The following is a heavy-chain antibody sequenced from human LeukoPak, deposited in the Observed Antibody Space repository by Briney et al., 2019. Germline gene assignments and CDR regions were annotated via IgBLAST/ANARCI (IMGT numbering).Heavy chain of an antibody. CDR3: AKGLKSGYTYGPFDY. Sequence: GGSLRLSCAASGFTFSSYAMSWVRQAPGKGLGWVSAISGSGGSTYYADSVKGRFTISRDNSKNTLYLQMNSLRAEDAAIYYCAKGLKSGYTYGPFDYWGQGTLVTVSS. V-gene: IGHV3-23*01. CDR2: ISGSGGST. D-gene: IGHD5-18*01. J-gene: IGHJ4*02. CDR1: GFTFSSYA.